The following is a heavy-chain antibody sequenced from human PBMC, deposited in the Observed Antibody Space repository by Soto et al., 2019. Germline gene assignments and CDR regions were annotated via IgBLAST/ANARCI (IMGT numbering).Heavy chain of an antibody. CDR2: IYYSGST. CDR3: ARGGVVVAATRWNAIDI. V-gene: IGHV4-59*01. Sequence: SETLSLTCTVSGGSISSYYWSWIRQPPGKGLEWIGYIYYSGSTNYNPSLKSRVTISVDTSKNQFSLKLSSVTAADTAVYYCARGGVVVAATRWNAIDIWGQGTMVTVSS. D-gene: IGHD2-15*01. J-gene: IGHJ3*02. CDR1: GGSISSYY.